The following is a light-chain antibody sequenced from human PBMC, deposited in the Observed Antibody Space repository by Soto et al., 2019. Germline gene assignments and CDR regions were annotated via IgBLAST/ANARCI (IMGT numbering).Light chain of an antibody. CDR3: LTYNSGLWT. Sequence: DIQMTQSPSSLSASVGDRVTFTCRASRDITNHLAWYQQKPGKVPKLLIYAASTLQSGVPSRFSGSGSGTDFTLTISSLQPEDVATYFCLTYNSGLWTFGQGTKVESK. CDR2: AAS. CDR1: RDITNH. V-gene: IGKV1-27*01. J-gene: IGKJ1*01.